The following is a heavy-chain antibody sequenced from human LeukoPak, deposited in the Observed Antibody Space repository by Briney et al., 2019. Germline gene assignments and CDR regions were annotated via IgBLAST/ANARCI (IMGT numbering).Heavy chain of an antibody. CDR3: AKDPTHYRVWDDYDSTVLSY. V-gene: IGHV3-30*02. D-gene: IGHD3-22*01. Sequence: GGSLGLSCAASGFTFSSYGMHWVRQAPGKGLEWAAFIRYDGSNKYYADSVKGRFTISRDNSKNTLYLQMNSLRAADTAVYYCAKDPTHYRVWDDYDSTVLSYWGQGTLVTVSS. CDR2: IRYDGSNK. J-gene: IGHJ4*02. CDR1: GFTFSSYG.